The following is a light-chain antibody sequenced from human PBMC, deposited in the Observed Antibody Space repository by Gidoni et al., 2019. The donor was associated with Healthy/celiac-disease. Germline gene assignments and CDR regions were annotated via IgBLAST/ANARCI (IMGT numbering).Light chain of an antibody. CDR3: QQYYSYPRT. J-gene: IGKJ1*01. Sequence: AVRMTQSPSSFSSSTGARVTFTCRASQGISSYLACYQQKPGTAPKLLIYAASTLQSGLPSSFSGSGSGTYFTLTISCLHSEDFATYYCQQYYSYPRTFGQGTKVEIK. V-gene: IGKV1-8*01. CDR1: QGISSY. CDR2: AAS.